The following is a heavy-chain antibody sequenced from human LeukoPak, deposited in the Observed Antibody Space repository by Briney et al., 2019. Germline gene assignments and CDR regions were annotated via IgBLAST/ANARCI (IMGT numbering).Heavy chain of an antibody. CDR2: INHSGST. CDR1: GGSFSGYY. CDR3: ARVATAMVYWFDP. V-gene: IGHV4-34*01. D-gene: IGHD5-18*01. Sequence: SETLSLTCADPGGSFSGYYWSWIRQPPGKGLEWIGEINHSGSTNYNPSLKSRVTISVDTSKNQFSLTLSSVTAADTAVYYCARVATAMVYWFDPWGQGTLVTVSS. J-gene: IGHJ5*02.